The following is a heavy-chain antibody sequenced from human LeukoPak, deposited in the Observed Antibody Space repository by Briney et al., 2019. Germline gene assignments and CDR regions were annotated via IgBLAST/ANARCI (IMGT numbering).Heavy chain of an antibody. CDR3: ARESGSGSYFTDY. V-gene: IGHV4-30-4*01. CDR2: IYYSGST. Sequence: SETLSLTCTVSGGSISSGDYYWRWIRQPPGKGLEWIGYIYYSGSTYYNPSLKSRVTISVDTSKNQFSLKLSSVTAADTAVYYCARESGSGSYFTDYWGQGTLVTVSS. D-gene: IGHD1-26*01. J-gene: IGHJ4*02. CDR1: GGSISSGDYY.